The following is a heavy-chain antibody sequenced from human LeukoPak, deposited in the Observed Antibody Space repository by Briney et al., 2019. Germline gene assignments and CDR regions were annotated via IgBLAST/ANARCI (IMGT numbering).Heavy chain of an antibody. J-gene: IGHJ4*02. D-gene: IGHD2-2*01. V-gene: IGHV4-59*01. CDR2: IYYSGST. Sequence: SEALSLTCNVSGGSICSYYWRWIRQPPRERLGWIGYIYYSGSTNYNPSLNSRVTISVDTTKNQFCLKLSAVTAADTAVYYCARTGRVVPGAYDYWGQGTLVTVSS. CDR1: GGSICSYY. CDR3: ARTGRVVPGAYDY.